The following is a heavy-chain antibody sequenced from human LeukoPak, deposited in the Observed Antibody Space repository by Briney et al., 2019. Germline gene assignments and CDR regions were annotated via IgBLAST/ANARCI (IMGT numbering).Heavy chain of an antibody. J-gene: IGHJ4*02. Sequence: SETLSLTCTVSGGSISSYYWSWIRQPAGKGLEWVGRIYSSGSTNDNPSFKSRVTMSVDTSKNQFSLKLTSVTAADTAVYYCARARSGSLDYWGQGTLVTVSS. CDR1: GGSISSYY. CDR3: ARARSGSLDY. V-gene: IGHV4-4*07. CDR2: IYSSGST. D-gene: IGHD1-26*01.